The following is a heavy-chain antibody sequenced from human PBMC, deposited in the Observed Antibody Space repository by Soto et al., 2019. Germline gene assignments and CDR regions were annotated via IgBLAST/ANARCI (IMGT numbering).Heavy chain of an antibody. CDR3: ARDQGGITIFGVPYGMDV. V-gene: IGHV4-31*03. Sequence: QVQLQESGPGLVKPSQTLSLTCTVSGVSITSGGHYWSWIRQHPGKGLEWIGYIYYSGSTYYNPCLKSRVTKSIDTSKNHFSRKVRSVTIADTAVYYGARDQGGITIFGVPYGMDVWGQGTTVTVSS. CDR1: GVSITSGGHY. J-gene: IGHJ6*02. CDR2: IYYSGST. D-gene: IGHD3-3*01.